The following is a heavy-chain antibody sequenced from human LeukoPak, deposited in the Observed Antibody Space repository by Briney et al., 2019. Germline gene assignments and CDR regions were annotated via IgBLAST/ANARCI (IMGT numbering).Heavy chain of an antibody. CDR2: IYYSGST. Sequence: SQTLSLTCAVSGGSISSGGHSWSWIRQPPGKGLEWIGYIYYSGSTNYNPSLKSRVAISVDTSKNQFSLKLSSVTAADTAVYYCASGSTVVTYDYWGQGSLVTVSS. CDR1: GGSISSGGHS. D-gene: IGHD4-23*01. V-gene: IGHV4-61*08. J-gene: IGHJ4*02. CDR3: ASGSTVVTYDY.